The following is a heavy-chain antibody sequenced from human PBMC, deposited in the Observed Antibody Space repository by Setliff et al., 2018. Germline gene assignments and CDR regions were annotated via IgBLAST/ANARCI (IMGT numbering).Heavy chain of an antibody. Sequence: SETLSLTCAVSRGSITSTYWWTWVRQPPGKGLEWIGEIFHTGSTSYNASLKSRVTISIDTSKSQFSLKLSSVTAADTAVYYCARENGYCSGGACYFMFDYWGQGTLVTVSS. CDR3: ARENGYCSGGACYFMFDY. D-gene: IGHD2-15*01. J-gene: IGHJ4*02. V-gene: IGHV4-4*02. CDR1: RGSITSTYW. CDR2: IFHTGST.